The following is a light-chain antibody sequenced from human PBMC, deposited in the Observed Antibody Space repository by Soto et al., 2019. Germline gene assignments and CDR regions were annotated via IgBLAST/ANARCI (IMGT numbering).Light chain of an antibody. V-gene: IGKV4-1*01. CDR2: WAS. CDR1: QSVLYSSDNKNY. Sequence: DIVMTQSPDSLAVSLGERATINCKSSQSVLYSSDNKNYLAWYQQKPGQPPKLLIAWASSRESGIPDRFSGTRSGTDFTLPLSGLQAGDLAVYYCQQYYAIPRTFGQGTKVEL. CDR3: QQYYAIPRT. J-gene: IGKJ1*01.